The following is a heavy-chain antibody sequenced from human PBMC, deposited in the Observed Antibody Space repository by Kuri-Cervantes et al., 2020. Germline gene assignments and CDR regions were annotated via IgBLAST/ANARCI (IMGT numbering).Heavy chain of an antibody. Sequence: ASVKVSCKASGYTFTSDDIHWVRQAPVQGLEWMGWMHPNSGNTGYPPKFQGRVTMTRNTSISTAYMELGSLRSEDTAVYYCARDTRYFSYYYYGMDVWGQGTTVTVSS. D-gene: IGHD3-3*01. CDR2: MHPNSGNT. CDR1: GYTFTSDD. CDR3: ARDTRYFSYYYYGMDV. V-gene: IGHV1-8*01. J-gene: IGHJ6*02.